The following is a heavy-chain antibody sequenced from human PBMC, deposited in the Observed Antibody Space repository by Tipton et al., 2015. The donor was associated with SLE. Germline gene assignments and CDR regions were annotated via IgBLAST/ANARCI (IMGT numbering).Heavy chain of an antibody. J-gene: IGHJ4*02. D-gene: IGHD6-19*01. CDR3: ASGRAVAGGDYFDY. CDR2: IYYSGST. V-gene: IGHV4-59*01. Sequence: TLSLTCTVPGGSISSYYWSWIRQPPGKGLEWIGDIYYSGSTNYNPSLKSRVTMSVDTSKNQFSLKLSSVTAADTAVYYCASGRAVAGGDYFDYWGQGTLVTVSS. CDR1: GGSISSYY.